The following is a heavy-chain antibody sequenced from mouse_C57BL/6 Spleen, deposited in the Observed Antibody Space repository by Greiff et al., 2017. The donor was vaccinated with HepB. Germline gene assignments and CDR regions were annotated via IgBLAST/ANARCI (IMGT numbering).Heavy chain of an antibody. CDR1: GYTFTDYN. J-gene: IGHJ2*01. CDR3: ARPRYYGSSYRFDY. CDR2: INPNNGGT. V-gene: IGHV1-18*01. D-gene: IGHD1-1*01. Sequence: VQLKQSGPELVKPGASVKIPCKASGYTFTDYNMDWVKQSHGKSLEWIGDINPNNGGTIYNQKFKGKATLTVDKSSSPAYMELRSLTSEDTAVYYGARPRYYGSSYRFDYWGQGTTLTVSS.